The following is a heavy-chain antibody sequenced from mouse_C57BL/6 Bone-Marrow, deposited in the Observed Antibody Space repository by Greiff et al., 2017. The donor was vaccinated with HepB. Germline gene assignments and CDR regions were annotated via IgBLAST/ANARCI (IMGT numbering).Heavy chain of an antibody. J-gene: IGHJ4*01. CDR2: ISNGGGST. Sequence: EVKVVESGGGLVQPGGSLKLSCAASGFTFSDYYMYWVRQTPEKRLEWVAYISNGGGSTYYPDTVKGRFTISRDNAKNTLYLQMSRLKSEDTAMYYCARIGVAMDYWGQGTSVTVSS. CDR3: ARIGVAMDY. CDR1: GFTFSDYY. D-gene: IGHD3-1*01. V-gene: IGHV5-12*01.